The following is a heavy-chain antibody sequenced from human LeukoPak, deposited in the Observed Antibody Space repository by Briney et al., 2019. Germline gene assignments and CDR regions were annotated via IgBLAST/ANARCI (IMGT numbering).Heavy chain of an antibody. V-gene: IGHV4-34*01. CDR3: AKVRGDLYYYYYMDV. Sequence: PSETLSLTCAVYGGSFSGYYWSWIRQPPGKGLEWIGEINHSGSTNYNPSLKSRVTISVDTSKNQFSLKLSSVTAADTAVYYCAKVRGDLYYYYYMDVWGKGTTVTVSS. D-gene: IGHD3-10*01. CDR1: GGSFSGYY. CDR2: INHSGST. J-gene: IGHJ6*03.